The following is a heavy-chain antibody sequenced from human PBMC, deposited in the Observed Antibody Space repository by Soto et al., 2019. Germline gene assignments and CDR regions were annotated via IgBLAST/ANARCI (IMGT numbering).Heavy chain of an antibody. Sequence: PGGSLRLSCEVSGFVFSMYSMSWVRQTPGKGLEWVAKIPQEGVDGHYADSVKGRFTISRDNGKNSLYLQMNNLRAEDTAVYYCAIDHFIMKANDFFYGSDVWGRGDTVT. CDR1: GFVFSMYS. CDR2: IPQEGVDG. D-gene: IGHD2-8*01. V-gene: IGHV3-7*03. J-gene: IGHJ6*02. CDR3: AIDHFIMKANDFFYGSDV.